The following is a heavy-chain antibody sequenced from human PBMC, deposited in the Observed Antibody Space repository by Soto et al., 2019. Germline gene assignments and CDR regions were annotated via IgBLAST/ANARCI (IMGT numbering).Heavy chain of an antibody. CDR2: INHSGST. CDR1: GGSFSGYY. V-gene: IGHV4-34*01. CDR3: ARGNLEYSYGFGVGVPRLYNWFDP. J-gene: IGHJ5*02. D-gene: IGHD5-18*01. Sequence: PSETLSLTCAVYGGSFSGYYWSWIRQPPGKGLEWIGEINHSGSTNYNPSLKSRVTISVDTSKNQFSLKLSSVTAADTAVYYCARGNLEYSYGFGVGVPRLYNWFDPGAREPWSPSPQ.